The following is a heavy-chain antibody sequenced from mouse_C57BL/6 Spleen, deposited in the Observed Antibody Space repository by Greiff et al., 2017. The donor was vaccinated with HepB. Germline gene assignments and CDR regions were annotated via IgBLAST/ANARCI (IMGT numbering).Heavy chain of an antibody. D-gene: IGHD3-2*02. V-gene: IGHV1-53*01. CDR1: GYTFTSYW. CDR2: INPSNGGT. J-gene: IGHJ1*03. CDR3: ARWDSSGWYFDV. Sequence: QVQLQQSGTELVKPGASVKLSCKASGYTFTSYWMHWVKQRPGQGLEWIGNINPSNGGTNSNEKFKSKATLTVDKSSSTAYMQLSSLTSEDSAVYYCARWDSSGWYFDVWGTGTTVTVSS.